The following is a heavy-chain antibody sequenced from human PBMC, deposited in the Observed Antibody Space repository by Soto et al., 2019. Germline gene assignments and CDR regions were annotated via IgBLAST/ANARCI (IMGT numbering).Heavy chain of an antibody. J-gene: IGHJ5*02. CDR1: GCSVVIGYAS. Sequence: LALLSLTCPVSGCSVVIGYASWPWIRQPPGKGLEWSGYIYYSGNTNYNPSLKSRVIISVDTSKNLFSLKLTSVTAADTAVYYCARIPADTPMIYWLDPWGQGNLVTGSA. CDR3: ARIPADTPMIYWLDP. D-gene: IGHD5-18*01. CDR2: IYYSGNT. V-gene: IGHV4-61*01.